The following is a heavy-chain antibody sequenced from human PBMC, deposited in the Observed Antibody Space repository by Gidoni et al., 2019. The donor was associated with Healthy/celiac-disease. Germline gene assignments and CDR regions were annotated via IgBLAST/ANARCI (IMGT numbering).Heavy chain of an antibody. Sequence: QVQLQQWGAGLLKPSETLSLTCAVYGGSFSGYYWSWIRQPPGKGLEWIGEINHSGSTNYNPSLKSRVTISVDTSKNQFSLKLSSVTAADTAVYYCARAAVTMVRGVIDPFDYWGQGTLVTVSS. CDR2: INHSGST. CDR1: GGSFSGYY. J-gene: IGHJ4*02. V-gene: IGHV4-34*01. CDR3: ARAAVTMVRGVIDPFDY. D-gene: IGHD3-10*01.